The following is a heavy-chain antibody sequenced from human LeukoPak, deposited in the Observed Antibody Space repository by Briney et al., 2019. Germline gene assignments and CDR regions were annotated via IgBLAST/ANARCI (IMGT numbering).Heavy chain of an antibody. CDR1: GGSFSGYY. V-gene: IGHV4-34*01. J-gene: IGHJ1*01. D-gene: IGHD3-22*01. CDR3: ARPRGETSGYQYFQH. CDR2: INHSGST. Sequence: SETLSLTCAVYGGSFSGYYWSWIRQPPGKGLEWIGEINHSGSTNYNPSLKSRVTISVDTSKNQFSLKLSSVTAADTAVYYCARPRGETSGYQYFQHWGQGTLVTVSS.